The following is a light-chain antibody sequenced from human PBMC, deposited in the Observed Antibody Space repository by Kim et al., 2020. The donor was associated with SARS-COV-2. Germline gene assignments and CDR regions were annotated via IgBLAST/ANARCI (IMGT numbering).Light chain of an antibody. CDR1: QSISSW. V-gene: IGKV1-5*03. CDR2: RTS. J-gene: IGKJ2*01. CDR3: QQYNSYSRT. Sequence: SASVGDRVTITCRASQSISSWLAWYQQKPGKVPKLLIHRTSNLESGVPSRFSGSGSGTEFTLTISSLQPDDFATYYCQQYNSYSRTFGQGTKLEI.